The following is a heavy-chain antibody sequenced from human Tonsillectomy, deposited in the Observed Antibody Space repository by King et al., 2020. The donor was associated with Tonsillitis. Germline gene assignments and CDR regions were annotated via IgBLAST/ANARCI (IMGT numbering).Heavy chain of an antibody. CDR2: IIPILDIA. V-gene: IGHV1-69*04. D-gene: IGHD2-2*01. CDR3: ARVYCSSTSCDNWFDP. Sequence: QLVQSGAEVKKPGSSVKVSCKASGGTFSSYTINWVRQAPGQGLEWMGRIIPILDIANYAQKFQGRVTITADKFTSTAYMELSSLRSEDTAVYYCARVYCSSTSCDNWFDPWGQGTLVTVSS. J-gene: IGHJ5*02. CDR1: GGTFSSYT.